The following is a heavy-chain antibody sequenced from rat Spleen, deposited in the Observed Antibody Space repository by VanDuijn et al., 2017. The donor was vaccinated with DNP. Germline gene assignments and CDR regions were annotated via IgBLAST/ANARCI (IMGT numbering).Heavy chain of an antibody. J-gene: IGHJ2*01. Sequence: EVQLVESGGGLVQPGRSLKLSCAASGFTFSNYDMAWVRQAPTKGLEWVAYISPSGGSTYYRDSVKGRFTISRDNAKSTLYLQMDSLRSEDTATYYCARHYGGYSPWYFDYWGQGVMVTVSS. CDR2: ISPSGGST. D-gene: IGHD1-11*01. CDR3: ARHYGGYSPWYFDY. V-gene: IGHV5-25*01. CDR1: GFTFSNYD.